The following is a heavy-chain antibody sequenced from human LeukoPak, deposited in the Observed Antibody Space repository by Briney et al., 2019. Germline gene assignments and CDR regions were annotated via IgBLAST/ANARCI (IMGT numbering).Heavy chain of an antibody. D-gene: IGHD6-19*01. CDR3: ARKDSSGWSMTFDI. CDR1: GGTFSSYA. J-gene: IGHJ3*02. V-gene: IGHV1-69*05. Sequence: SVKVSCKASGGTFSSYAISWVRQAPGQGLEWMGGIIPIFGIANYAQKFQGRVTITTDESTSTAYMELSSLRSEDTAVYYCARKDSSGWSMTFDIWGQGTMVTVSS. CDR2: IIPIFGIA.